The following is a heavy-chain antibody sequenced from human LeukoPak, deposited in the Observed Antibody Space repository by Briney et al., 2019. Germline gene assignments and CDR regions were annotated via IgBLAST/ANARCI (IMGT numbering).Heavy chain of an antibody. CDR3: ARVPHDYSDYVAY. Sequence: GGSLRLSCAASGFSFDTYSMTWFRQAPGKGVEWVAYISFSSTTIFYADFVKGRFTISRDNAQNSLFLQMSSLRAEDTAVYFCARVPHDYSDYVAYWGQGTLVTVSS. D-gene: IGHD4-11*01. J-gene: IGHJ4*02. CDR2: ISFSSTTI. V-gene: IGHV3-48*04. CDR1: GFSFDTYS.